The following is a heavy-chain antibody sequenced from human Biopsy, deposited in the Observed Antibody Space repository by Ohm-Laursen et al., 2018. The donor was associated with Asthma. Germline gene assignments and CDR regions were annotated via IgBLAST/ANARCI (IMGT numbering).Heavy chain of an antibody. V-gene: IGHV3-23*03. CDR1: GFTFSRFA. CDR3: ARGDSSNWSHYYFDY. CDR2: IYSGGTS. D-gene: IGHD3-22*01. Sequence: SLRLSCAASGFTFSRFAMNWVRQAPGKGLEWVSVIYSGGTSHTADSVRGRFTISRDYSKNTLYLQMHSLRAEDTAVYYCARGDSSNWSHYYFDYWGQGTLVTVSS. J-gene: IGHJ4*02.